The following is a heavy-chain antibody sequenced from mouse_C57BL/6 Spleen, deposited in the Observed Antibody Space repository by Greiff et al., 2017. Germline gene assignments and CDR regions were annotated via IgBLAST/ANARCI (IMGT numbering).Heavy chain of an antibody. CDR2: IRLKSDNYAT. CDR1: GFTFSNYW. D-gene: IGHD2-3*01. V-gene: IGHV6-3*01. CDR3: TGFDGYSAWFAY. J-gene: IGHJ3*01. Sequence: EVQLKESGGGLVQPGGSMKLSCVASGFTFSNYWMNWVRQSPEKGLEWVAQIRLKSDNYATHYAESVKGRFTISRDDSKSSVYLQMNNLRAEDTGIYYCTGFDGYSAWFAYWGQGTLVTVSA.